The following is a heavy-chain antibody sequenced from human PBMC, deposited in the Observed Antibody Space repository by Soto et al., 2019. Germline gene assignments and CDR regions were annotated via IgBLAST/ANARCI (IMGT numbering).Heavy chain of an antibody. J-gene: IGHJ4*02. V-gene: IGHV4-59*11. CDR2: IFYTGKT. D-gene: IGHD2-2*01. CDR1: PDSLNGHY. Sequence: QVQLQESGPGLVKPSETLSLTCTVSPDSLNGHYWSWLRQTPGKELEWIGYIFYTGKTIYNSSLRSRVAMTPDTFENQFSLQLTSVTSADTAIYYCARGAGIVLVPDAIFDSWGQGTLVTVSS. CDR3: ARGAGIVLVPDAIFDS.